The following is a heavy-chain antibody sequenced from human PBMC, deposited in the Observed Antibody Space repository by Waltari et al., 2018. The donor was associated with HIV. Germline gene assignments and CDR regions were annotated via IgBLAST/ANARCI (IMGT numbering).Heavy chain of an antibody. V-gene: IGHV4-39*01. CDR3: ARVSTGTVTTIFYYYGMDV. CDR2: IYYSGST. Sequence: QLQLQESGPGLVKPSETLSLTCTVSGGSISSSSYYWGWIRQPPGKGLEWIGSIYYSGSTYYNPSLKSRVTISVDTSKNQFSLKLSSVTAADTAVYYCARVSTGTVTTIFYYYGMDVWGQGTTVTVSS. J-gene: IGHJ6*02. D-gene: IGHD4-17*01. CDR1: GGSISSSSYY.